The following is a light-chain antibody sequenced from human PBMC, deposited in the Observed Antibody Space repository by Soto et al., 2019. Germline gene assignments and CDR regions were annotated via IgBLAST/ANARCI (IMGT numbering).Light chain of an antibody. Sequence: EVVLTQSPVSLSLSPGERATFPCRASQSVGSNFFAWYQQKPGQAPRLLIYGASSRATGIPDRFSGSGSGTDFTLTISRLEPEDFAVYYCQQFESSVTFGQGTKVEI. J-gene: IGKJ1*01. V-gene: IGKV3-20*01. CDR2: GAS. CDR3: QQFESSVT. CDR1: QSVGSNF.